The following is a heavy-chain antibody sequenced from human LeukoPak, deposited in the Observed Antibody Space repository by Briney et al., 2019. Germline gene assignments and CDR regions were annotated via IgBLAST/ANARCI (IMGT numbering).Heavy chain of an antibody. J-gene: IGHJ4*02. CDR1: GFTFSNYN. V-gene: IGHV3-21*01. Sequence: GGSLRLSCAASGFTFSNYNMNWVRPTPGKGLERVSSISSSSSYIYYADSVKGRFTISRDNAKNSLYLQMNSLRAEDTAVYYCARDLGGYYYDSHRWGQGTLVTVSS. D-gene: IGHD3-22*01. CDR2: ISSSSSYI. CDR3: ARDLGGYYYDSHR.